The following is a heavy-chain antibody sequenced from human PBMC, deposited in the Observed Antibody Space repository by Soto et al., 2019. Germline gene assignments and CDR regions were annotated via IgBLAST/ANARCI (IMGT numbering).Heavy chain of an antibody. CDR2: IWYDGSNK. Sequence: GGSLRLSCAASGFTFSSFAMHWVRQAPGKGLEWVAVIWYDGSNKYYADSVKGRFTISRDNSKNTLYLQMNSLRAEDTAVYYCATGGPTVTTIDKYYFDYWGQGTLVTVSS. D-gene: IGHD4-17*01. V-gene: IGHV3-33*01. J-gene: IGHJ4*02. CDR3: ATGGPTVTTIDKYYFDY. CDR1: GFTFSSFA.